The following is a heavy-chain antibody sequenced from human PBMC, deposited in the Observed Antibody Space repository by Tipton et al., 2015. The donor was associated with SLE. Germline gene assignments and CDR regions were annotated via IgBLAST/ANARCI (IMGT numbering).Heavy chain of an antibody. CDR1: GFTLSSYW. D-gene: IGHD3-10*01. J-gene: IGHJ6*02. Sequence: SLRLSCAASGFTLSSYWMHWVRQAPGKGLVWVSRINSDGSSTSYADSVKGRFTISRDNAKNTLYLQMNSLRAEDTAVYYCASLLWFRVYYYGMDVWGQGTTVTVSS. V-gene: IGHV3-74*01. CDR2: INSDGSST. CDR3: ASLLWFRVYYYGMDV.